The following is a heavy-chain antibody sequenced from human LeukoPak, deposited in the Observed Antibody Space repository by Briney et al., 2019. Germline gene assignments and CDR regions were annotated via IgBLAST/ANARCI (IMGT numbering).Heavy chain of an antibody. Sequence: PGGSLRLSCAASGFTFSSYEMNWVRQAPGKGLEWVSYITSSGSTISYADSVKGRFTISRDNAKNSLYLQMSSLKTEDTAVYYCARDISPDGYFDSHKCYYDAFDIWGQGTLVTVSS. CDR3: ARDISPDGYFDSHKCYYDAFDI. V-gene: IGHV3-48*03. CDR1: GFTFSSYE. J-gene: IGHJ3*02. CDR2: ITSSGSTI. D-gene: IGHD3-22*01.